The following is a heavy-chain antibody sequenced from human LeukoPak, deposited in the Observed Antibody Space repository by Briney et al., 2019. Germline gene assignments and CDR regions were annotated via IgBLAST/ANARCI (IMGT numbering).Heavy chain of an antibody. Sequence: GGSLRLSCAASGFTFSNYAMSWVRQAPGKGLEWVSSISASGDSTYYADSVKGRFAISRDNSKNTLYLQMDSLRVEDTAIYYCAKTYSSTWNNWYFDLWGRGTLVTVSS. D-gene: IGHD6-13*01. CDR1: GFTFSNYA. CDR3: AKTYSSTWNNWYFDL. V-gene: IGHV3-23*01. J-gene: IGHJ2*01. CDR2: ISASGDST.